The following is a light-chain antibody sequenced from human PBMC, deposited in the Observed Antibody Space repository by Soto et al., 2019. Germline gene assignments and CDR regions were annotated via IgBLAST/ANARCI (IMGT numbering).Light chain of an antibody. V-gene: IGLV1-40*01. CDR3: QSYDSSLTSYV. Sequence: QSVLTQPPSVSEAPGQRVTISCTGTSSDIGAGHDVHWYQQLPGAAPKLLIYSNAIRPSGVPDQFSGSKSGTSASLAITGLRAEDEADYYCQSYDSSLTSYVFGSGTKATVL. CDR2: SNA. J-gene: IGLJ1*01. CDR1: SSDIGAGHD.